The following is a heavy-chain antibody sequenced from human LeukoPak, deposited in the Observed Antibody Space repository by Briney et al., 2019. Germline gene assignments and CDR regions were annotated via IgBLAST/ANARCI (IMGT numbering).Heavy chain of an antibody. CDR3: ARRAGAYSHPYDY. D-gene: IGHD4/OR15-4a*01. CDR2: IYSDNT. V-gene: IGHV3-53*01. Sequence: GGSLRLSCTVSGFTVSSNSMSWVRQAPGKGLEWASFIYSDNTHYSDSVKGRFTISRDNSKNTLYLPMNSLRAEDTAVYYCARRAGAYSHPYDYWGQGTLVTVSS. J-gene: IGHJ4*02. CDR1: GFTVSSNS.